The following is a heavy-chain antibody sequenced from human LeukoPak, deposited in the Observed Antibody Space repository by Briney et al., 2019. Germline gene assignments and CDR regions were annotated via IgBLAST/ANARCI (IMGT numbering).Heavy chain of an antibody. V-gene: IGHV1-2*02. D-gene: IGHD1-26*01. CDR2: INPNSGGT. CDR1: GGTFSSYA. J-gene: IGHJ4*02. Sequence: AASVKVSCKASGGTFSSYAISWVRQAPGQGLEWMGWINPNSGGTNYAQKFQGRVTMTRDTSISTAYMELSRLRSDDTAVYYCARARVEWELLLDYWGQGTLVTVSS. CDR3: ARARVEWELLLDY.